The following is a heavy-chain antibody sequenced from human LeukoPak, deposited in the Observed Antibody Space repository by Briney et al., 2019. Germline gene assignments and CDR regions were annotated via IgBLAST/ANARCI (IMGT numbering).Heavy chain of an antibody. D-gene: IGHD3-16*01. CDR1: GFPFSIYW. CDR2: INADGSAK. V-gene: IGHV3-7*03. CDR3: AKGGHLDD. Sequence: PGGSLRLSCGASGFPFSIYWMSWVRQAPGKGLEWVANINADGSAKYSVDSVKGRFTVSRDNGNNSLYLQMNSLRAEDTAVYYCAKGGHLDDWGQGTLVTVSS. J-gene: IGHJ4*02.